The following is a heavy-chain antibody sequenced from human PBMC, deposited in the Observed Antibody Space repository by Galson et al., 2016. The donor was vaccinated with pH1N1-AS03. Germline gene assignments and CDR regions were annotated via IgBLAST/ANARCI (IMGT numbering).Heavy chain of an antibody. D-gene: IGHD4-17*01. Sequence: SLRLSCAASGFIFSNYAMTWVRQAPGKGLQWVSTISGLGESTKYADSVEGRFTISRDNSKNTVNLHMNSLRVEDTAVYYCANRGDTLGFFESWGQGTLVTVSS. CDR3: ANRGDTLGFFES. J-gene: IGHJ4*02. V-gene: IGHV3-23*01. CDR2: ISGLGEST. CDR1: GFIFSNYA.